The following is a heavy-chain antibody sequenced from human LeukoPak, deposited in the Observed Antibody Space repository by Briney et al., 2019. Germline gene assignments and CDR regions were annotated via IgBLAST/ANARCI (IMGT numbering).Heavy chain of an antibody. J-gene: IGHJ4*02. D-gene: IGHD6-19*01. CDR1: GFTFSSYT. CDR3: AKDTGYSSGKGYFDY. CDR2: ISSSSSHM. Sequence: GGSLRLSCAASGFTFSSYTMKWVRQAPGKGLEWVSSISSSSSHMYYVDSVKGRFTISRDNAKNSLYLQMNSLRAEDTAVYYCAKDTGYSSGKGYFDYWGQGTLVTVSS. V-gene: IGHV3-21*01.